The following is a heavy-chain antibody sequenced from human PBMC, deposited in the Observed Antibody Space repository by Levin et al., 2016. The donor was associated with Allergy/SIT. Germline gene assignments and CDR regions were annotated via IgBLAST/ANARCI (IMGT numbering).Heavy chain of an antibody. D-gene: IGHD3-22*01. V-gene: IGHV5-10-1*01. J-gene: IGHJ6*03. CDR3: ARREGSGYYDSSGKRYSRYYYMDV. CDR2: IDPSDSYT. Sequence: VRQMPGKGLEWMGRIDPSDSYTNYSPSFQGHVTISADKSISTAYLQWSSLKASDTAMYYCARREGSGYYDSSGKRYSRYYYMDVWGKGTTVTVSS.